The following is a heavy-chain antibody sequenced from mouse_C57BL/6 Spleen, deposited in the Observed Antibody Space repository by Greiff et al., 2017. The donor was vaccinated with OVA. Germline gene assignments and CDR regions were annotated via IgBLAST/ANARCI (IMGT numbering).Heavy chain of an antibody. J-gene: IGHJ3*01. CDR3: ARYYYGSSSAWFAY. V-gene: IGHV7-3*01. Sequence: EVQLVESGGGLVQPGGSLSLSCAASGFTFTDYYMSWVRQPPGKALEWLGFIRNKANGYTTEYSASVKGRFTISRDNSQSILYLQMNALRAEDSATYYCARYYYGSSSAWFAYWGQGTLVTVSA. D-gene: IGHD1-1*01. CDR2: IRNKANGYTT. CDR1: GFTFTDYY.